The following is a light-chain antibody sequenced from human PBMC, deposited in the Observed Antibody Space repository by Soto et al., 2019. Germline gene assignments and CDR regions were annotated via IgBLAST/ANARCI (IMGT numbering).Light chain of an antibody. J-gene: IGLJ1*01. Sequence: QSVLTQPRSVSGSPGQSVTISCTGTSSDVGNYNYVSWYQQMPGKAHKLIIYDVSKRPPGVPDRFSGSKSGNTASLTISGLQAEDETDYYCCSYAGSFTSYVFGTGTKVT. CDR3: CSYAGSFTSYV. CDR1: SSDVGNYNY. V-gene: IGLV2-11*01. CDR2: DVS.